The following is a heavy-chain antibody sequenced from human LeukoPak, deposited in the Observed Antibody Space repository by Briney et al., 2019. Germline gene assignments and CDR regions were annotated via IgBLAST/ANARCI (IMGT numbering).Heavy chain of an antibody. CDR1: GYSFTSYW. Sequence: GESLKISCKGSGYSFTSYWIGWVRQMPGKGLEWMGIIYPGDSDTRYSPSFQGQVTISADKSISTAYLRWSSLKASDTAMYYCARHASSRFYYDYMDVWGKGTTVTVSS. V-gene: IGHV5-51*01. CDR2: IYPGDSDT. D-gene: IGHD6-6*01. CDR3: ARHASSRFYYDYMDV. J-gene: IGHJ6*03.